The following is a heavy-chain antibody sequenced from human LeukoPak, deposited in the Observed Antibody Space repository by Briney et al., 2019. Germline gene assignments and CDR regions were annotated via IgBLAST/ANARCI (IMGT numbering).Heavy chain of an antibody. CDR3: ARGDMVRGLYYMDV. Sequence: PSETLSLTCTVSGGSISSGSYYWSWIRQPAGKGLEWIGRIYTSGSTNYNPSLKSRVTISVDTSKNQFSLKLSSVTAADTAVYYCARGDMVRGLYYMDVWGRGTTVTVSS. D-gene: IGHD3-10*01. V-gene: IGHV4-61*02. CDR2: IYTSGST. J-gene: IGHJ6*03. CDR1: GGSISSGSYY.